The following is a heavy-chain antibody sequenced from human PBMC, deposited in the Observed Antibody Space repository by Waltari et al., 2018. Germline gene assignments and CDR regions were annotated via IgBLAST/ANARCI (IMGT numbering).Heavy chain of an antibody. J-gene: IGHJ4*02. D-gene: IGHD6-13*01. CDR1: GASVTTAY. V-gene: IGHV4-59*02. CDR2: IYSRGST. Sequence: QVQLQESGPGLVKPSETLSLTCTVSGASVTTAYWSWIRQPPGKGLGWIGYIYSRGSTNYNPSLKSGVTMSIDASKNQFSLNLTSVTAADTAVYYCAKSKSGYSNDHFDYWGRGTLVTVSS. CDR3: AKSKSGYSNDHFDY.